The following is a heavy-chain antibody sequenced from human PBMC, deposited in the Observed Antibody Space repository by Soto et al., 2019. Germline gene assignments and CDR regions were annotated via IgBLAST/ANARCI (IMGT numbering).Heavy chain of an antibody. CDR3: ARDNHYSGSYLSWFDP. Sequence: SETLSLTCTVSGGSISPYYWSWIRQPPGKGLEWIGYIYYSGSTSYNPSLRSRVTISLDTSKNQFSLKLNSVTAADTAVYYCARDNHYSGSYLSWFDPWGQGTLVTVSS. J-gene: IGHJ5*02. CDR2: IYYSGST. D-gene: IGHD1-26*01. V-gene: IGHV4-59*01. CDR1: GGSISPYY.